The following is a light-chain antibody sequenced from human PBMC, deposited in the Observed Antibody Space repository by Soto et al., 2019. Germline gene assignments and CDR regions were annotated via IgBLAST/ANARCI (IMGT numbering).Light chain of an antibody. V-gene: IGKV3-20*01. CDR2: SAS. CDR3: QQYGSTPYT. J-gene: IGKJ2*01. CDR1: QSVTSNF. Sequence: EIVLTQSPGTLSLSPGERAALSCRASQSVTSNFLAWYQQKPGQAPRLLIYSASVRATGIPDRFSGGGSGTEFTLTISRLEPEDFAVFYCQQYGSTPYTFGQGTKLEIK.